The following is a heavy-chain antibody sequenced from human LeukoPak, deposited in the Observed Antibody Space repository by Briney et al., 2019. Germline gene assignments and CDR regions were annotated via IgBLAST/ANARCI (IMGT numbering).Heavy chain of an antibody. D-gene: IGHD3-3*01. CDR2: ISGSGGST. CDR1: GFTFSSYA. CDR3: AKGFYDFWSGYPNDY. V-gene: IGHV3-23*01. Sequence: GGSLRLSCAASGFTFSSYAMSWVRQAPGKGQERVSAISGSGGSTYYADSVKGRFTISRDNSKNTLYLQMNSLRAEDTAVYYCAKGFYDFWSGYPNDYWGQGTLVTVSS. J-gene: IGHJ4*02.